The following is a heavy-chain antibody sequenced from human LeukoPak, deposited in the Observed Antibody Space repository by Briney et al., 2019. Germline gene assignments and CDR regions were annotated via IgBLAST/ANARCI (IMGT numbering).Heavy chain of an antibody. CDR1: GGSISSGGYY. CDR3: ARSMIVVDYAFDI. J-gene: IGHJ3*02. CDR2: IYYSGST. D-gene: IGHD3-22*01. Sequence: SETLSLTCTVSGGSISSGGYYWSWIRQHPGKGLEWIGYIYYSGSTYYNPSLKSRVTISVDTSKNQFSLKLSSVTAADTAVYYCARSMIVVDYAFDIWGQGTMVTVSS. V-gene: IGHV4-31*03.